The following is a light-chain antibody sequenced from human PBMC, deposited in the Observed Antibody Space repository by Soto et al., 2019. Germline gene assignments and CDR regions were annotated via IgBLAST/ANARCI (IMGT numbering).Light chain of an antibody. V-gene: IGKV1-39*01. CDR2: AAS. Sequence: DIQMTQSPSSLSASVGDRVTITCQASQSISTYLNWYQQKPGKAPKLLIYAASSLQSGVPSRFGGSGSGTDFTLTISSLQPEDFATYYCQQSYSTLLITFGQGTRLEI. CDR1: QSISTY. CDR3: QQSYSTLLIT. J-gene: IGKJ5*01.